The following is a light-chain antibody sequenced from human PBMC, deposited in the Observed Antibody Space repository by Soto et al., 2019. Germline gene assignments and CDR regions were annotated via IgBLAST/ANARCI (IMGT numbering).Light chain of an antibody. CDR1: QRVSSN. J-gene: IGKJ1*01. CDR3: QQYNNWPRT. CDR2: GAS. Sequence: EIELTQSPATLSLSPGETATLSCRASQRVSSNLAWHQQKPVQAPRLLIYGASTRATGIPARFSGSGSGAEFTLTISSLQSEDFAVYYCQQYNNWPRTFGQGTKVDIK. V-gene: IGKV3-15*01.